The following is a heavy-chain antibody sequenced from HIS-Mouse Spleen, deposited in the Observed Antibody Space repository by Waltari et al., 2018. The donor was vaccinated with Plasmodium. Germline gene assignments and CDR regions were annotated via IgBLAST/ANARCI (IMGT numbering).Heavy chain of an antibody. V-gene: IGHV4-38-2*02. CDR3: ARDPGYSSSWYWFDP. D-gene: IGHD6-13*01. Sequence: TLSLTCTVSGYSISSGYYWGWIRQPPGKGLEWIGSIYHSGSTYYNPSLKSRVTISVDTSKNQFSLKLSSVTAADTAVYYCARDPGYSSSWYWFDPWGQGTLVTVSS. CDR1: GYSISSGYY. J-gene: IGHJ5*02. CDR2: IYHSGST.